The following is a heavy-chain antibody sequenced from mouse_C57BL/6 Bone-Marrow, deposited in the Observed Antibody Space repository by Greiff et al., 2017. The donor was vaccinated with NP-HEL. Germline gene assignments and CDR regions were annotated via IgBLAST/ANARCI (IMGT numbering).Heavy chain of an antibody. D-gene: IGHD1-1*01. Sequence: QVQLQQSGAELVRPGASVTLSCKASGYTFTDYEMHWVKQTPVHGLEWIGAIDPETGGTAYNQKFKGKAILTADKSSSTAYMELRSLTSEDSAVYYCTIITTVRFAYWGQGTLVTVSA. V-gene: IGHV1-15*01. CDR2: IDPETGGT. J-gene: IGHJ3*01. CDR1: GYTFTDYE. CDR3: TIITTVRFAY.